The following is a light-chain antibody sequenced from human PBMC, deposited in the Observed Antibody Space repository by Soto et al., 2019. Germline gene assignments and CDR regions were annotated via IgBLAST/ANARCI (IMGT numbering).Light chain of an antibody. J-gene: IGKJ4*01. CDR3: QQSSNWPPGRLT. V-gene: IGKV3-15*01. CDR2: GAS. Sequence: IVMTQSPATLSVSPGDRATLSCRASQSVGFNLVWYRQNPGQAPRLLIYGASTGVTGIRARFSGSGSGTEFTLTISSLQPDDFAVYYCQQSSNWPPGRLTVGGGTKVEIK. CDR1: QSVGFN.